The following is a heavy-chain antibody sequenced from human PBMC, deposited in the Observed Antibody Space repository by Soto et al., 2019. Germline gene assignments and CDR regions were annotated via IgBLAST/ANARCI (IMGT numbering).Heavy chain of an antibody. Sequence: DVQLVESGGVVVQPGGSLRLSCAASGFTFDDYTMHWVRQAPGKGLEWVSLISWDGGSTYYADSVKGRFTISRDNSKNSLYLQMNSLRTEDTALYYCAKDWGSGWYGMDVWGQGTTVTVSS. D-gene: IGHD6-19*01. CDR3: AKDWGSGWYGMDV. J-gene: IGHJ6*02. CDR1: GFTFDDYT. V-gene: IGHV3-43*01. CDR2: ISWDGGST.